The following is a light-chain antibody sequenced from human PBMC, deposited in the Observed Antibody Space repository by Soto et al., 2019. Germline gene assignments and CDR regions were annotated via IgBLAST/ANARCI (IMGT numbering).Light chain of an antibody. CDR3: QLYGSSPPWT. Sequence: EIVLTQSPATLSLSPGERATLSCRASQSVRNYLAWYQQKPGQAPRLLIYDASNRATGIPARFTGSGSGTDFTLTISSLEPEDFAVYYCQLYGSSPPWTFGQGTKVDIK. V-gene: IGKV3-11*01. CDR2: DAS. J-gene: IGKJ1*01. CDR1: QSVRNY.